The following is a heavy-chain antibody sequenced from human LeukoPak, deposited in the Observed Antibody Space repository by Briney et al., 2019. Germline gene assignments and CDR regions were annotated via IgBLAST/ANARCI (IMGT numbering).Heavy chain of an antibody. D-gene: IGHD2-2*01. CDR3: ARYCSSTSCIFGNDY. CDR2: ISAYNGNT. Sequence: ASVKVSCKASGYTFTSYGISWVRQAPGQGLEWMGWISAYNGNTSYAQKLQGRVTMTTDISTSTAYMELRSLRSDDTAVYYCARYCSSTSCIFGNDYWGQGTLVTVSS. J-gene: IGHJ4*02. V-gene: IGHV1-18*04. CDR1: GYTFTSYG.